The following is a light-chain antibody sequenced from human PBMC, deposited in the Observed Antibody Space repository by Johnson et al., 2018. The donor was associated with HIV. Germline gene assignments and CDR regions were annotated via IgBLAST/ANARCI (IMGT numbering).Light chain of an antibody. CDR3: GTWDTSLSAFV. CDR2: DNN. J-gene: IGLJ1*01. V-gene: IGLV1-51*01. Sequence: QSGLTQPPSVSSAPGQKVTISCFGSISNIRSNCVSGYPQLPGPAPKRIIYDNNKRASGIPDRFSGFKYGTSDTLGIIGLQTGDEAAYSCGTWDTSLSAFVFGTGTKVTVL. CDR1: ISNIRSNC.